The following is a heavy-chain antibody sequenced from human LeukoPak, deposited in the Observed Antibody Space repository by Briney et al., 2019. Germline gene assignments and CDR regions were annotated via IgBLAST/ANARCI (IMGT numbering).Heavy chain of an antibody. Sequence: SETLSLTSAVYIASLCGYYWRSMPQPPRKGGEWRGEIILGVGTNYNPSLKSRVTISVDTSQNQFSLKLSSVTAADTAVYYCARGLGRPHRHDYSNYRYLNRNYDYWGQGTLVTVSS. V-gene: IGHV4-34*01. D-gene: IGHD4-11*01. CDR2: IILGVGT. CDR3: ARGLGRPHRHDYSNYRYLNRNYDY. J-gene: IGHJ4*02. CDR1: IASLCGYY.